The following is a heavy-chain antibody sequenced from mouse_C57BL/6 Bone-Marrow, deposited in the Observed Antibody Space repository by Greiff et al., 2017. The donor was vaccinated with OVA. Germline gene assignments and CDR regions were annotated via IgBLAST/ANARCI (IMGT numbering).Heavy chain of an antibody. D-gene: IGHD2-4*01. CDR2: ISSGSGTI. V-gene: IGHV5-17*01. Sequence: EVKLVESGGGLVKPGGSLKLSCPASGFTFSASGMHWVRQAPERGLEWVAYISSGSGTIYYADTVKGRFTISRDNAKNTLFLQMTSLRSEDTAMYYCARVYYDYDVGFWGQGTTLTVSS. CDR1: GFTFSASG. J-gene: IGHJ2*01. CDR3: ARVYYDYDVGF.